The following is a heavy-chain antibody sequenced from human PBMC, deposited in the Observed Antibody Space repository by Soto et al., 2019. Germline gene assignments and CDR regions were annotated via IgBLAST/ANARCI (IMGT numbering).Heavy chain of an antibody. CDR2: IYSGGST. CDR3: ARCVYSKAYYYYYYMDV. V-gene: IGHV3-66*01. D-gene: IGHD4-4*01. J-gene: IGHJ6*03. Sequence: GGSLRLSCAASGFTVSSNYMSWVRQAPGKGLECVSVIYSGGSTYYADSVKGRFTISRDYSKNTLYLQMNSLRAEDTAVYYCARCVYSKAYYYYYYMDVWGKGTTVTVSS. CDR1: GFTVSSNY.